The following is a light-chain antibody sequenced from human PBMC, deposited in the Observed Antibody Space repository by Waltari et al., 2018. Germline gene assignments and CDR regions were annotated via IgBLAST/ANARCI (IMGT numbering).Light chain of an antibody. CDR1: RSDVVGYND. Sequence: QSALTQPASVSGSPGQSITISCTGTRSDVVGYNDVSWYQQHPGKAPNLMIYEVSNRPSGVSNRFSGSKSGNTASLTISGLQAEDEADYYCSSYTSSSTWVFGGGIKLTVL. CDR3: SSYTSSSTWV. J-gene: IGLJ3*02. V-gene: IGLV2-14*01. CDR2: EVS.